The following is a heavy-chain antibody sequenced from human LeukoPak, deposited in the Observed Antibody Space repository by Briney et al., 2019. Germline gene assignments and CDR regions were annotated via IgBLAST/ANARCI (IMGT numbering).Heavy chain of an antibody. CDR1: NDSINNYY. Sequence: SETLSLTCTVSNDSINNYYWSWIRQPPGKGLEWIGYIYYSGNSNYNPSLKSRVTISLDTSKNQFSLKLSSVTAADTAVYYCARKYNGYGGWIDYWAQGTLVTVSS. D-gene: IGHD5-12*01. CDR2: IYYSGNS. V-gene: IGHV4-59*01. CDR3: ARKYNGYGGWIDY. J-gene: IGHJ4*02.